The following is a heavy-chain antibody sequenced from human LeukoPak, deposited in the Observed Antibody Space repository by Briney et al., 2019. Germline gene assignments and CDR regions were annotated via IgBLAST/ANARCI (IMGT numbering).Heavy chain of an antibody. D-gene: IGHD3-3*02. CDR3: EKDCHSPFLEWLAPLY. CDR1: GFTFSSYA. CDR2: ISGSGGST. V-gene: IGHV3-23*01. J-gene: IGHJ4*02. Sequence: PGGSLRLSCAASGFTFSSYAMNWVRQAPGKGLEWVSAISGSGGSTYYADSVKGRVTISRDNSKNTLYLQMKSLRAEDTAVYDREKDCHSPFLEWLAPLYWGEGTLVTVSS.